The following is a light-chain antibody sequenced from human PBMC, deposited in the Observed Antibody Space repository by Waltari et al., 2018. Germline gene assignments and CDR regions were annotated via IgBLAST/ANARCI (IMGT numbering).Light chain of an antibody. CDR1: QSVSSY. V-gene: IGKV3-11*01. CDR3: QQRSNWPWT. CDR2: DAS. Sequence: IVFILSPATLSLSPGDRATLSCRASQSVSSYLAWYQQKPGQAPRLLIYDASNRATGIPARFSGSGSGTDFSLTISSLEPEDFAVYYCQQRSNWPWTFGQGTKVEIK. J-gene: IGKJ1*01.